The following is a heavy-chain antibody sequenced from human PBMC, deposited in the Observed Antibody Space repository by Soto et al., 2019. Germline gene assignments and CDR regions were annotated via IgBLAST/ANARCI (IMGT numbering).Heavy chain of an antibody. J-gene: IGHJ4*02. Sequence: PVGSLRLSCAASGFAFSFYWMHWVRQTPGKGPVWVSRIYNDGSRTAYADSVKGRFTISRDNAKNTMYLQMSSLTVEDTAVYYCARDLSGDTTPYFDLWGQGTLVTVS. V-gene: IGHV3-74*01. CDR3: ARDLSGDTTPYFDL. CDR1: GFAFSFYW. D-gene: IGHD1-1*01. CDR2: IYNDGSRT.